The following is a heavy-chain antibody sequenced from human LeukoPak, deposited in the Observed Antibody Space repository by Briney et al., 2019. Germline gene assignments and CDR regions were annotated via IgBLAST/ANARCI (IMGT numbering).Heavy chain of an antibody. Sequence: GGSLRLSCAASGFTISSYYMAWVRQAPGKGLEWVSVIYHSGNTDYADSVEGRFTISRDNSKNTLYLQMNSLRVEDTAVYYCARGDVPLTYYLDYWGQGTLVTVSS. V-gene: IGHV3-53*01. D-gene: IGHD3-16*01. J-gene: IGHJ4*02. CDR1: GFTISSYY. CDR2: IYHSGNT. CDR3: ARGDVPLTYYLDY.